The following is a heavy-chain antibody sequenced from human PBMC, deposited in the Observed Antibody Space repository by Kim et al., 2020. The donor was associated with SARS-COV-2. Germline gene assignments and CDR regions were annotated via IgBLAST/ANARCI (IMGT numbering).Heavy chain of an antibody. Sequence: SVKVSCKASGFTFTSSAVQWVRQARGQRLEWIGWIVVGSGNTNYAQKFQERVTITRDMSTSTAYMELSSLRSEDTAVYYCAADQYCSSTSCYSLWYYGMEVWGQGTTVTVSS. CDR1: GFTFTSSA. CDR2: IVVGSGNT. J-gene: IGHJ6*02. D-gene: IGHD2-2*02. V-gene: IGHV1-58*01. CDR3: AADQYCSSTSCYSLWYYGMEV.